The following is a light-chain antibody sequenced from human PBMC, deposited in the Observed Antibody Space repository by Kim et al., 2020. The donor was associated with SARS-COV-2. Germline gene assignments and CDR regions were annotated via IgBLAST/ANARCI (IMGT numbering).Light chain of an antibody. CDR2: SNN. J-gene: IGLJ2*01. CDR1: SSNIGSNT. CDR3: AAWDDSLNVV. Sequence: PGQGDTLSCSGSSSNIGSNTVNWYQQLPGTAPKLLIYSNNQRPSGVPDRFSGSKSGTSASLAISGLQSEDEADYYCAAWDDSLNVVFGGGTQLTVL. V-gene: IGLV1-44*01.